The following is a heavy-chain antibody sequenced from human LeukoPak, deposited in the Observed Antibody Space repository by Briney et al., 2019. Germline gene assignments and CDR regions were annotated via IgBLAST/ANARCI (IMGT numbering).Heavy chain of an antibody. CDR1: GFIYSHYG. V-gene: IGHV3-33*01. Sequence: PGRSLRLSCAASGFIYSHYGMHWVRQAPGKGLEWVALIWSDGSNRFYAGSVKGRFTISRDNSQNTLFLQMNSLRAEDTAMYYCARDAQRGFDYSNSLEYWGHGALVTVSS. CDR2: IWSDGSNR. CDR3: ARDAQRGFDYSNSLEY. D-gene: IGHD4-11*01. J-gene: IGHJ4*01.